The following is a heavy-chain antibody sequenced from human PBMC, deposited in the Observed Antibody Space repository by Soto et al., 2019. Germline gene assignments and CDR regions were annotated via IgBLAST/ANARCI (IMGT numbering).Heavy chain of an antibody. Sequence: EVQLVESGGGLVMPGGSLRLSCAASGFTFSTYHMNWVRQAPGKGLEWVSSINPSSSHIYYADSVRGRFTISRDNSKNSTDPPMNSPRTQDAAVYYCARGYFSGGACYLRRAAIDGWGQGTMVTVSS. CDR2: INPSSSHI. V-gene: IGHV3-21*01. CDR1: GFTFSTYH. CDR3: ARGYFSGGACYLRRAAIDG. D-gene: IGHD2-8*02. J-gene: IGHJ3*01.